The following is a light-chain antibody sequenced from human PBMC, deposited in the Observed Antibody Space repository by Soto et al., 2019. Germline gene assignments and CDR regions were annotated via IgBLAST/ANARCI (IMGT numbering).Light chain of an antibody. Sequence: DIQMTQSPSSLSASVGDRVTITCQASQDINKNLIWHQQKPGTAPKLLIYDASDLETGVPSRFSGSGSGTGFTFTISSLQPEDFATYYCQQYESLPLTFGQGTRLEI. CDR1: QDINKN. V-gene: IGKV1-33*01. J-gene: IGKJ5*01. CDR3: QQYESLPLT. CDR2: DAS.